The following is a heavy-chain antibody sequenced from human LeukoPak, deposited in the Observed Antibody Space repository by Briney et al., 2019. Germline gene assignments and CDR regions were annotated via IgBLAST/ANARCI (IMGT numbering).Heavy chain of an antibody. CDR2: ISESGTGT. D-gene: IGHD5-18*01. CDR3: AKDIAQGYTFGSIEQDY. V-gene: IGHV3-23*01. CDR1: GVIFSRYA. J-gene: IGHJ4*02. Sequence: PGGSLRLSCAASGVIFSRYAMSWVRQAPGKGLEWVSAISESGTGTYYADSVKGRFTISRDNSKNTLSLQMNSLRAEDTAVYYCAKDIAQGYTFGSIEQDYWGQGTLVTVSS.